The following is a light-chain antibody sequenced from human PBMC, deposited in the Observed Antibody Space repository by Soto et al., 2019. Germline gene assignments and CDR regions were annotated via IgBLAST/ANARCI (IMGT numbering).Light chain of an antibody. CDR2: GAS. V-gene: IGKV3-15*01. J-gene: IGKJ1*01. CDR3: QQYNNWQGT. Sequence: EIVVTQSPSTLSVSPGERATLSCRASQSVGGNLAWYQQKPGQAPRLLMHGASTRATGIPARFSGSGSGTEFTLTISSLQSEDFAVYYCQQYNNWQGTFGQGTKVDTK. CDR1: QSVGGN.